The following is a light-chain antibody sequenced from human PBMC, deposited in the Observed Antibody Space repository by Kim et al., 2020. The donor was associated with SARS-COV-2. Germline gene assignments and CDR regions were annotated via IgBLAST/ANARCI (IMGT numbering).Light chain of an antibody. CDR2: DAS. CDR3: QQRSSWLLT. CDR1: QSVSDF. J-gene: IGKJ4*01. Sequence: LSPGESAPLSCRASQSVSDFLAWYQQKPGQAPRLLIFDASNGATGIPARFSGSGSGTDFTLTISSLEPEDFAVYYCQQRSSWLLTFGGGTKVEIK. V-gene: IGKV3-11*01.